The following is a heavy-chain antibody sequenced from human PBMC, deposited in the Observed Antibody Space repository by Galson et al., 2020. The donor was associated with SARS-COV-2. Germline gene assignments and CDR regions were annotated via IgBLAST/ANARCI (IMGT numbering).Heavy chain of an antibody. CDR1: GFVFDNHW. J-gene: IGHJ6*02. Sequence: PGGSLRLSCAASGFVFDNHWMSWVRQAPGKGLEWVAYIKYDGSEEYFVDSVKGRFTISRDNAKNSLSLQMNSLRGDDAGVYYCARGHYGLDVWGQGTTVTVS. CDR2: IKYDGSEE. CDR3: ARGHYGLDV. V-gene: IGHV3-7*04.